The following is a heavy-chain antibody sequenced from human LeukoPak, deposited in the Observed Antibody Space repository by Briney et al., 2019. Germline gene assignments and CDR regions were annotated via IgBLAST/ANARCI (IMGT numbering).Heavy chain of an antibody. CDR3: IRETHVGLHLEY. D-gene: IGHD3-10*02. J-gene: IGHJ4*02. CDR2: INTDGRVT. V-gene: IGHV3-74*01. Sequence: GGSLRLSCAASGFTFTTYLMHWVRQAPGKGLVWVARINTDGRVTTYAESVKGRFTVSRDNAESTLYLEMNNLRPEDTAVYYCIRETHVGLHLEYWGQGTLATVTS. CDR1: GFTFTTYL.